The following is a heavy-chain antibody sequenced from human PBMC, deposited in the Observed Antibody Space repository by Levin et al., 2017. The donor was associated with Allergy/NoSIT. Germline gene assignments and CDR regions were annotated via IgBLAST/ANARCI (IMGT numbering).Heavy chain of an antibody. D-gene: IGHD4-17*01. CDR1: GFTFSSYS. Sequence: GGSLRLSCAASGFTFSSYSMNWVRQAPGKGLEWVSSISSSSSYIYYADSVKGRFTISRDNAKNSLYLQMNSLRAEDTAVYYCARDETVTTSAFDIWGQGTMVTVSS. CDR2: ISSSSSYI. J-gene: IGHJ3*02. CDR3: ARDETVTTSAFDI. V-gene: IGHV3-21*01.